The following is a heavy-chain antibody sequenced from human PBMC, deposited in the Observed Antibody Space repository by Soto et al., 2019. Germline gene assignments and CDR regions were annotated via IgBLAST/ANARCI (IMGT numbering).Heavy chain of an antibody. V-gene: IGHV4-59*08. Sequence: QVQLQESGPGLVRPSETLSLTCTVSGGSISNFYWSWIRQPPGKGLEWIGYVYYTGSTSYNPSLKRRVTFSADSSRGQFSLRLNSVTAADTAVYYCARTVLGPDRLADSFVDYYYYMDVWGQGTTVTVSS. CDR2: VYYTGST. CDR1: GGSISNFY. J-gene: IGHJ6*03. D-gene: IGHD3-16*02. CDR3: ARTVLGPDRLADSFVDYYYYMDV.